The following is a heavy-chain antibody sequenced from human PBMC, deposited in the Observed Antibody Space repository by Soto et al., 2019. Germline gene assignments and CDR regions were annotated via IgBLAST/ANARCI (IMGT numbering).Heavy chain of an antibody. V-gene: IGHV4-30-2*01. CDR2: IYHSGST. Sequence: SETLSLTCAVSGGSISSGGYSWSWIRQPPGKGLEWIGYIYHSGSTYYNPSLKSRVTISVDRSKNQFSLKLSSVTAADTAVYYCARSRYIVAVPAAIDWLDPWGRGTLVTVSS. J-gene: IGHJ5*02. D-gene: IGHD2-2*02. CDR3: ARSRYIVAVPAAIDWLDP. CDR1: GGSISSGGYS.